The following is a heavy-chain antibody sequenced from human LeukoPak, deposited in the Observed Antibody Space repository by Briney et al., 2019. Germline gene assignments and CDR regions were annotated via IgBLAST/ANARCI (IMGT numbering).Heavy chain of an antibody. CDR1: GYIFADY. V-gene: IGHV1-2*02. D-gene: IGHD6-19*01. J-gene: IGHJ4*02. Sequence: ASVKVSCKASGYIFADYIHWVRQAPGQGLEWMGWINPNSGGTNYAQKFQGRVTMTRDTSISTAYMELSRLRSDDTAVYYCARDFSYSSGEDYWGQGTLVTVSS. CDR3: ARDFSYSSGEDY. CDR2: INPNSGGT.